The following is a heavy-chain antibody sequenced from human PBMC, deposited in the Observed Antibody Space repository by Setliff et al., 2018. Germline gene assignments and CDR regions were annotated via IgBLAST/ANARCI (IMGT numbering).Heavy chain of an antibody. CDR2: IIPNFGTT. Sequence: SVKVSCKASGGTFRNYGISWVRQAPGQGLEWMGGIIPNFGTTSYAQKFQGRVTITTDESTNTAYMELSSLRYEDTAVYYCARDDGRAAVAEWFFDSWGQGSLVTVSS. V-gene: IGHV1-69*05. J-gene: IGHJ4*02. D-gene: IGHD3-3*01. CDR1: GGTFRNYG. CDR3: ARDDGRAAVAEWFFDS.